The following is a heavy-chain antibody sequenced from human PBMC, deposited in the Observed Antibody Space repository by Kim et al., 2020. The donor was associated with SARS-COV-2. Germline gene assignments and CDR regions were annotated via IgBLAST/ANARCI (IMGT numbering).Heavy chain of an antibody. J-gene: IGHJ4*02. V-gene: IGHV3-30*02. D-gene: IGHD6-13*01. CDR2: NK. CDR3: AKFPSAAAGY. Sequence: NKYYADSVKGRFTISRDNSKNTLYLQMNSLRAEDTAVYYCAKFPSAAAGYWGQGTLVTVSS.